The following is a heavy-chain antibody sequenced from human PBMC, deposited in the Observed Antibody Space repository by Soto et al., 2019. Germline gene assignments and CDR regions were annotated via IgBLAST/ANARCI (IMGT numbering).Heavy chain of an antibody. Sequence: PGGSLRLSCVASGTTFGSRAMSWVRQAPGEGLEWVSTITDSGGDAKYADSVRGRFTISRDNSKNTLYLQMSSLGAEDSAVYYCARGSTDSYPGSRIFDFWGRGTLVTVSS. D-gene: IGHD3-10*01. CDR3: ARGSTDSYPGSRIFDF. J-gene: IGHJ4*02. CDR2: ITDSGGDA. CDR1: GTTFGSRA. V-gene: IGHV3-23*01.